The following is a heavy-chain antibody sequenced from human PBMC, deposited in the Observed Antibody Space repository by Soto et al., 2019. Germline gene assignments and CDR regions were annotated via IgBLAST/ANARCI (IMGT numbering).Heavy chain of an antibody. CDR1: GYTFTGYY. CDR2: INPNSGGT. V-gene: IGHV1-2*02. Sequence: GASVKVSCKASGYTFTGYYMHWVRQAPGQGLEWMGWINPNSGGTNYAQKFQGRVTMTRDTSISTAYMELSRLRSEDTAVYYCATLSNVWGSYRVSAPFDPWGQGTLVTVSS. D-gene: IGHD3-16*02. J-gene: IGHJ5*02. CDR3: ATLSNVWGSYRVSAPFDP.